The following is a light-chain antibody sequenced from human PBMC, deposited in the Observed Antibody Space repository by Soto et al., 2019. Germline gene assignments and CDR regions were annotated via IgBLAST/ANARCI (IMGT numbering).Light chain of an antibody. CDR3: QKSYNIPIT. CDR2: AAS. CDR1: QSIDRN. Sequence: DIQMTQSPSSLSASVGDRVTITCRASQSIDRNLNWYQQKPGKAPNLLIYAASILQSGFPSRFSGSGSGTDFILTISSLQPEDVATYYCQKSYNIPITFGQGTRLEI. J-gene: IGKJ5*01. V-gene: IGKV1-39*01.